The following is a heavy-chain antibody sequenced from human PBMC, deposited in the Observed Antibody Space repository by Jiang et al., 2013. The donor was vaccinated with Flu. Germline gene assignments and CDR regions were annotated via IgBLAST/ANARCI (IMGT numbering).Heavy chain of an antibody. Sequence: GAEVKKPGSSVKVSCQSSGGTFSSYSFNWVRQAPGQGLEWMGGIIPIFGTSNYAQNFQGRVTFSADESTSTAYMELSSLRIEDTAVYYCARDPPFGGYDAAFDVWGQGTMVTASS. J-gene: IGHJ3*01. CDR1: GGTFSSYS. CDR2: IIPIFGTS. CDR3: ARDPPFGGYDAAFDV. D-gene: IGHD5-12*01. V-gene: IGHV1-69*01.